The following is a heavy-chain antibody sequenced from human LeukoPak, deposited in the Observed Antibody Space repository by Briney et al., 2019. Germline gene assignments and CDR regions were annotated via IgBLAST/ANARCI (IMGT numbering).Heavy chain of an antibody. V-gene: IGHV3-30-3*01. D-gene: IGHD4-23*01. J-gene: IGHJ4*02. CDR2: ISYDGSNK. Sequence: GGSLRVSCAASGFTFSRYVVHLGRQAPGKGLEWVAVISYDGSNKYYADSVKGRFTISRDNSKNTLYLQMNSLRAEDTAVYYYCRWDIGGNHVDYWGQGTLVTVSS. CDR3: CRWDIGGNHVDY. CDR1: GFTFSRYV.